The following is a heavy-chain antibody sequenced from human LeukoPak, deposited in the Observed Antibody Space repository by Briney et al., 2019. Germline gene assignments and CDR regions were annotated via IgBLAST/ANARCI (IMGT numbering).Heavy chain of an antibody. V-gene: IGHV3-23*01. CDR2: ISGSGGST. CDR3: AKGISIGLRAFDY. D-gene: IGHD2/OR15-2a*01. J-gene: IGHJ4*02. CDR1: GFTFSSYA. Sequence: GGSLRLSCAASGFTFSSYAMSWVRQARGKGLEWVSAISGSGGSTYYADSVKGRFTISRDNSKNTLYLQMNSLRAEDTAVYYCAKGISIGLRAFDYWGQGTLVTVSS.